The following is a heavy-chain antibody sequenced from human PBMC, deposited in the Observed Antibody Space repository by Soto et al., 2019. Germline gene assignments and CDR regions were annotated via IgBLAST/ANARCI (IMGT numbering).Heavy chain of an antibody. D-gene: IGHD1-26*01. CDR2: ISGSGGST. Sequence: EVQLLESGGGLVQPGGSLRLSCEASGFTFSRYAMRWVRQAPAKGLEWVSAISGSGGSTYYADSVKGRFTISRDNAKNTLYLQMNSLRAEDTAVYYCARRGSGSYYDYWGQGTLVTVSS. J-gene: IGHJ4*02. CDR1: GFTFSRYA. V-gene: IGHV3-23*01. CDR3: ARRGSGSYYDY.